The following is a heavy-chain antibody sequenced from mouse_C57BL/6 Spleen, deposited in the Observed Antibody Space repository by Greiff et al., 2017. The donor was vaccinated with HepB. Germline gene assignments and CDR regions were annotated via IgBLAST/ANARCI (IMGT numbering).Heavy chain of an antibody. V-gene: IGHV14-1*01. D-gene: IGHD1-1*01. Sequence: VQLQQSGAELVRPGASVKLSCTASGFNIKDYYMHWVKQRPEQGLEWIGRIDPEDGDTESAPKFQGKATMTADTSSNPAYLQLSSLTSEDTAVYYCTLTTVVATDFDVWGTGTTVTVAS. CDR2: IDPEDGDT. J-gene: IGHJ1*03. CDR3: TLTTVVATDFDV. CDR1: GFNIKDYY.